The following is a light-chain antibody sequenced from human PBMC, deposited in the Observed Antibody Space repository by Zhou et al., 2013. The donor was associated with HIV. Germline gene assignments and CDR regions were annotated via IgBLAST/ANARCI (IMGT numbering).Light chain of an antibody. CDR2: GAF. J-gene: IGKJ4*01. CDR3: QQYNNWPPPT. Sequence: DIVLTQSPGTLSLSPGERATLSCRASQSVGTNLAWYQQKTGQAPRLLIYGAFSRATGIPARFSGSGSGTEFTLTISSLQSEDFAVYYCQQYNNWPPPTFGGGTKVEIK. CDR1: QSVGTN. V-gene: IGKV3-15*01.